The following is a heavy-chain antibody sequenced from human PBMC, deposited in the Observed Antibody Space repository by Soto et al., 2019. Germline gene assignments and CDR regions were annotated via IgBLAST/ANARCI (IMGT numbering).Heavy chain of an antibody. CDR2: IIPIFGTA. CDR1: GGTFSSYA. Sequence: ASVKVSCKASGGTFSSYAISWVRQAPGQGLEWMGGIIPIFGTANYAQKFQGRVTITADESTSTAYMELSSLRTEDTAVYYCARDDYSNYYGMDVWGQGTTVTVSS. D-gene: IGHD4-4*01. J-gene: IGHJ6*02. V-gene: IGHV1-69*13. CDR3: ARDDYSNYYGMDV.